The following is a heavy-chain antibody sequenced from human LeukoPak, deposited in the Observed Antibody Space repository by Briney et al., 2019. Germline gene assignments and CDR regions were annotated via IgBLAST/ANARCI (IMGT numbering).Heavy chain of an antibody. CDR1: GYTFTSYG. CDR2: ISAYNGNT. J-gene: IGHJ4*02. V-gene: IGHV1-18*01. Sequence: GASVKVSCKASGYTFTSYGISWVRQAPGQGLEWMGWISAYNGNTNYAQKFQGRVTMTRDMSTSTVYMELSSLRSEDTAVYYCASSRGPFDYWGQGTLVTVSS. CDR3: ASSRGPFDY.